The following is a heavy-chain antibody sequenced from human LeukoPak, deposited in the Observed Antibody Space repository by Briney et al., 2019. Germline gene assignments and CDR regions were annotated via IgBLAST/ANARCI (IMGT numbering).Heavy chain of an antibody. J-gene: IGHJ4*02. Sequence: ASVKVSCKVSGYTFTAYYMHWVRQAPGQGLEWMGWINPNSGGTDYAQKFKGRVTMTRDTSISTAYMDLSRLGSDDTAVYYCARGSAVVPTALDYWGQGTLVTVSS. V-gene: IGHV1-2*02. CDR3: ARGSAVVPTALDY. CDR1: GYTFTAYY. D-gene: IGHD2-2*01. CDR2: INPNSGGT.